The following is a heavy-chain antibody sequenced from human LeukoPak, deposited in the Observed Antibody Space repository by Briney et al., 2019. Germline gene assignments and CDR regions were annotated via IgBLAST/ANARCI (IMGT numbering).Heavy chain of an antibody. D-gene: IGHD3-3*01. CDR3: AKDGDFWSGYVTPYYFDY. J-gene: IGHJ4*02. Sequence: GGSLRLSCAASGFTFDDYAMHWVRQAPGKGLEWVSGISWNSGSIGYADSVKGRFTISRDNAKNSLYLQMNSLRAEDTALYYCAKDGDFWSGYVTPYYFDYWGQGTLATVSS. V-gene: IGHV3-9*01. CDR2: ISWNSGSI. CDR1: GFTFDDYA.